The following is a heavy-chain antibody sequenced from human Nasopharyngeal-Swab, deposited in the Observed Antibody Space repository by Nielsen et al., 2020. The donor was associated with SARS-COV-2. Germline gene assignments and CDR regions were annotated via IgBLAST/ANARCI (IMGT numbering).Heavy chain of an antibody. Sequence: GGSLRLSCEASGSTFSTYWMSWVRQAPGKGLEWVANIRQDESEKYYVDSVKGRFTISRDNAKNSLFLQMNSLRVADTAVYYCARLLEVGGTPLDYWGQGTLVSVSS. V-gene: IGHV3-7*01. CDR1: GSTFSTYW. J-gene: IGHJ4*02. D-gene: IGHD6-19*01. CDR2: IRQDESEK. CDR3: ARLLEVGGTPLDY.